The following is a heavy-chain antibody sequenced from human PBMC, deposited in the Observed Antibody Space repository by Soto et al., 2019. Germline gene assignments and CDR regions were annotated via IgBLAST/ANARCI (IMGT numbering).Heavy chain of an antibody. CDR3: AKGLSIAAAGTFDY. CDR2: INPNSGGT. CDR1: GYTFTGYY. D-gene: IGHD6-13*01. V-gene: IGHV1-2*02. J-gene: IGHJ4*02. Sequence: VKVSCKASGYTFTGYYMHWVRQAPGQGLEWMGWINPNSGGTNYAQKFQDRVTLTRDTSLSTAYMDMISLRAEDTAVYYCAKGLSIAAAGTFDYWGQGTLVTVSS.